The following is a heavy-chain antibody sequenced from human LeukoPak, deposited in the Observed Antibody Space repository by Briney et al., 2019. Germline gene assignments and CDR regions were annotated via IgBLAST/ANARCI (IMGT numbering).Heavy chain of an antibody. CDR1: GFTVSSNY. D-gene: IGHD1-26*01. V-gene: IGHV3-21*01. CDR2: ITSSGRYI. J-gene: IGHJ4*02. Sequence: PGGSLRLSCAAPGFTVSSNYMSWVRQAPGKGLEWVSSITSSGRYIDYADSVKGRFTISRDNAKNSLYLQMNSLRAEDTAVYYCARDRGSYTLEYWGQGTLVTVSS. CDR3: ARDRGSYTLEY.